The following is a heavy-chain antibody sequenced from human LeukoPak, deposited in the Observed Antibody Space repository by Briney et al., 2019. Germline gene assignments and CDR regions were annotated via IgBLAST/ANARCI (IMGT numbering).Heavy chain of an antibody. CDR1: GGTFSSYA. CDR2: IIPIFGTA. V-gene: IGHV1-69*13. D-gene: IGHD5-18*01. J-gene: IGHJ4*02. Sequence: ASVKVSCKASGGTFSSYAISWVRQAPGQGLEWMGGIIPIFGTANYAQKFQGRVTITADESTSTAYMELSSLRSEDTAVYYCARDGGYSYGTQDYWGQGTLVTVSS. CDR3: ARDGGYSYGTQDY.